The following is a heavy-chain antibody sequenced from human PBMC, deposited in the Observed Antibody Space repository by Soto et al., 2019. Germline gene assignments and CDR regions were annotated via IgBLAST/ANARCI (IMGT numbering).Heavy chain of an antibody. V-gene: IGHV4-39*07. CDR1: GGSISSSSYY. Sequence: SETLSLTCTVSGGSISSSSYYWGWIRQPPGKGLEWIGTIYYSGSTYYNPSLKSRVTISVDTSKNQFSLKLSSVTAADTAVYYCARVIGYCSGGSCNWFDPWGQGTLVTVSS. CDR2: IYYSGST. CDR3: ARVIGYCSGGSCNWFDP. J-gene: IGHJ5*02. D-gene: IGHD2-15*01.